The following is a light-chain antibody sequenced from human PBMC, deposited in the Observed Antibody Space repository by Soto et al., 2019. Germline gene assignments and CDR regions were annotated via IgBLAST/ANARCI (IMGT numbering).Light chain of an antibody. CDR2: DAS. CDR3: QQRSNWPPAIT. CDR1: QSVSS. Sequence: EIVLTQSPATLSLSPGERATLSCRASQSVSSLAWYQQKPGQAPRLLIYDASYRAIGIPARFSDSGSGTDFTLTISSLEPEDFAVYYCQQRSNWPPAITFGQGTRLEIK. V-gene: IGKV3-11*01. J-gene: IGKJ5*01.